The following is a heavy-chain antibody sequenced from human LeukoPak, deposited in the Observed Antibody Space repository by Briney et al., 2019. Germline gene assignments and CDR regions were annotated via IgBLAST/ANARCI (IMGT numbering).Heavy chain of an antibody. J-gene: IGHJ4*02. CDR3: ARELFGVVIYFDY. Sequence: PGGSLRLSCAASGFTFSSYSMNWVRQAPGKGLEWVSSISSSSSYIYYADSVKGRFTISRDNAKNSLYLQMNSLRAEDTAVYYCARELFGVVIYFDYWGQGTLVTVSS. V-gene: IGHV3-21*01. D-gene: IGHD3-3*01. CDR2: ISSSSSYI. CDR1: GFTFSSYS.